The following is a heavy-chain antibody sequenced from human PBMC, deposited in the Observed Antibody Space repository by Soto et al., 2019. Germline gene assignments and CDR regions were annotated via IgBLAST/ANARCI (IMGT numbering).Heavy chain of an antibody. Sequence: EVQLVETGGGLIQPGGSLRLSCAASGFTVSSNYMSWVRQAPGKGLEWVSVIYSGGSTYYADSVKGRFTISRVNSKTALYLQMNSLRAEDTAVYYCARVPKLQVLRFRYYGMDVWGQGTTVTVSS. D-gene: IGHD3-3*01. V-gene: IGHV3-53*02. CDR1: GFTVSSNY. CDR3: ARVPKLQVLRFRYYGMDV. J-gene: IGHJ6*02. CDR2: IYSGGST.